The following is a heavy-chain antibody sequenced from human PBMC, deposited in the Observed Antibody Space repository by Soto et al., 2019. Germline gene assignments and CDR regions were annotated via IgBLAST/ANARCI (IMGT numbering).Heavy chain of an antibody. J-gene: IGHJ4*02. V-gene: IGHV1-46*03. D-gene: IGHD4-17*01. CDR1: GYTFTSYY. CDR3: ARVVRNGDYYFDY. Sequence: QVQLVQSGAEVKKPGASVKVSCKASGYTFTSYYMHWVRQAPGQGLEWMGIINPSGGSTSYAQKFQGEVTMNRYPSTSTVYMDLSSRRSEDTAVYYCARVVRNGDYYFDYWGQGTLVTVSS. CDR2: INPSGGST.